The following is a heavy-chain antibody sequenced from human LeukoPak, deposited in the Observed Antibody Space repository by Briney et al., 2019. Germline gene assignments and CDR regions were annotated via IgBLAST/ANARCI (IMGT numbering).Heavy chain of an antibody. CDR1: GFTVSSNY. D-gene: IGHD1-26*01. V-gene: IGHV3-53*01. J-gene: IGHJ4*02. Sequence: GGSLRLSCAASGFTVSSNYMSWARQAPGKGLEWVSVIYSGGSTYYADSVKGRFTISRDNSKNTLYLQMNSLRAEDTAVYYCARGSGSYSYYFDYWGQGTLVTVSS. CDR3: ARGSGSYSYYFDY. CDR2: IYSGGST.